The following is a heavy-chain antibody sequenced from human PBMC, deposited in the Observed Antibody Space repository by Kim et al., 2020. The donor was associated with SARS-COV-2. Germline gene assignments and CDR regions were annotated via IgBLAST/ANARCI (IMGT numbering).Heavy chain of an antibody. D-gene: IGHD4-17*01. Sequence: SGPTLVKPTQTLTLTCTFSGFSLSTSVVGVGWIRQPPGKALEWLALIYWDDDKRYSPSLKSRLTITKDTSKNQVVLTMTNMDPVDTATYYCALSSTTVAGFDYWGQGTLVTVSS. J-gene: IGHJ4*02. CDR1: GFSLSTSVVG. V-gene: IGHV2-5*02. CDR2: IYWDDDK. CDR3: ALSSTTVAGFDY.